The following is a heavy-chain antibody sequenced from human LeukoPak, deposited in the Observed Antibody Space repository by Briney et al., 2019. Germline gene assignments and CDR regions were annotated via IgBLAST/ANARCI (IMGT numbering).Heavy chain of an antibody. D-gene: IGHD3-10*01. CDR1: GVSISSSSYY. CDR3: ARDRGMGRAYNRFDP. CDR2: VYYSGST. Sequence: SETLSLTCSVSGVSISSSSYYWGWLRQPPGKGLEWIGSVYYSGSTYYNPSLKSRVTISVDTSKNQLSLKLSSVTAADTAVYYCARDRGMGRAYNRFDPWGQGTLVTVSS. J-gene: IGHJ5*02. V-gene: IGHV4-39*07.